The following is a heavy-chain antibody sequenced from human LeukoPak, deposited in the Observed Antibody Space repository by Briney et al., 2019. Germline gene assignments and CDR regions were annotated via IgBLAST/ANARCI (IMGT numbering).Heavy chain of an antibody. J-gene: IGHJ4*02. D-gene: IGHD1-20*01. V-gene: IGHV3-21*01. CDR3: ARDETPYNWSHGVFDY. Sequence: PGGSLRLSCAASGFTFSSYSMHWVRQAPGRGLEWVSSISSSSSYIYYADSVKGRFTISRDNAKNSLYLQMNSLRAEDTAVYYCARDETPYNWSHGVFDYWGQGTLVTVSS. CDR1: GFTFSSYS. CDR2: ISSSSSYI.